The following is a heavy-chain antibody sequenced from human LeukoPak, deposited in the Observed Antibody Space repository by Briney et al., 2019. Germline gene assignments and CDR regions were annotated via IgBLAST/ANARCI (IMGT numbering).Heavy chain of an antibody. CDR2: ISGSGGST. V-gene: IGHV3-23*01. Sequence: GGSLRLSCAASGFTFSSYGMSWVRQAPGKGLEWVSAISGSGGSTYYADSVKGRFTISRDNSKNTLYMQVNSLRAEDTAVYYCAKGEEYYDILTGTPLYWGQGTLVTVSS. CDR3: AKGEEYYDILTGTPLY. D-gene: IGHD3-9*01. J-gene: IGHJ4*02. CDR1: GFTFSSYG.